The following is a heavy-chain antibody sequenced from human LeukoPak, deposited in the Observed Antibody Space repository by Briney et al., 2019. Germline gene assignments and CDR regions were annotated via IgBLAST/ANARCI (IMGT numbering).Heavy chain of an antibody. CDR1: GGSISSYC. V-gene: IGHV4-4*07. Sequence: SETLSLTCTVSGGSISSYCWSWIRQLAGKGLEWIGRIYTSGSTNYNPSLKSRLPMPGDTSQNQFSLKLSAVIAPDTPVFHCARHQGGYSDGYWFDPWSQGTLVTVSS. CDR2: IYTSGST. CDR3: ARHQGGYSDGYWFDP. D-gene: IGHD5-18*01. J-gene: IGHJ5*02.